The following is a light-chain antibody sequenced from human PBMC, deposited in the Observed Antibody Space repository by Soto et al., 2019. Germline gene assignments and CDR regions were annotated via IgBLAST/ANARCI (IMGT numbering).Light chain of an antibody. V-gene: IGKV1-5*03. J-gene: IGKJ1*01. CDR2: KAS. CDR3: QQYNSYSWT. Sequence: DIQMTQPPSSLSASVGDRVTITCRASQGIGNALGWYQQKPGKAPKLLIYKASSLESGVPSRFSGSGSGTEFTLTISSLQPDDFATYYCQQYNSYSWTFGQGTKVDIK. CDR1: QGIGNA.